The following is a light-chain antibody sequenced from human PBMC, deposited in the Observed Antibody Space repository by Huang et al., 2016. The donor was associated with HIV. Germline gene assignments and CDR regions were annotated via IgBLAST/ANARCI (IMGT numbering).Light chain of an antibody. CDR1: QSVLHTSNNKNF. Sequence: DIVMTQSPDSLAVSLGERATINCTSSQSVLHTSNNKNFLAWYQQKPGQPPKLLIYWASTRESGVPDRFSGSGSGTDCTLTINSLQAEDVAVYYCQQYYSTPPFTFGQGTKLEIK. J-gene: IGKJ2*01. V-gene: IGKV4-1*01. CDR3: QQYYSTPPFT. CDR2: WAS.